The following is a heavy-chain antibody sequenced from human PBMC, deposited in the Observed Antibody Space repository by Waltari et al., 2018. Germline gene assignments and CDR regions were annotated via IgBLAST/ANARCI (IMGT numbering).Heavy chain of an antibody. J-gene: IGHJ6*02. CDR3: AKDEGARLAPTFGMDA. CDR2: MTASGLM. D-gene: IGHD6-6*01. V-gene: IGHV3-23*01. Sequence: EMQLLESGGGLVQPGGSLRLSCAASGFPFSTYTMNWVRQAPGKGLEGVAVMTASGLMDYGDSVKGRFIISRDNSKNTLYLEMYRLRVEDTARYYCAKDEGARLAPTFGMDAWGQGTTVIVSS. CDR1: GFPFSTYT.